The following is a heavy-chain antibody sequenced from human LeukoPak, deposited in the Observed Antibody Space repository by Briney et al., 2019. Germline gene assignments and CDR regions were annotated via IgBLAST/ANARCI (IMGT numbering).Heavy chain of an antibody. CDR2: INSGGNA. V-gene: IGHV3-66*01. Sequence: GGSLRLSCAASGFTVSSNYMNWVRQAPGKGLEWVSVINSGGNAYYADSVKGLFTISRDNSKNMLYLQMNSLRAEDTAVYYCARGGGYSYGYGVIDYWGQGTLVTVSS. J-gene: IGHJ4*02. CDR1: GFTVSSNY. CDR3: ARGGGYSYGYGVIDY. D-gene: IGHD5-18*01.